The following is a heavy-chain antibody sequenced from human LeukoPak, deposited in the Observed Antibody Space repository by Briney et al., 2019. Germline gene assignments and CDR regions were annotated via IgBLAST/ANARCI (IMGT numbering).Heavy chain of an antibody. D-gene: IGHD3-16*02. J-gene: IGHJ3*02. CDR2: IVVGSGNT. V-gene: IGHV1-58*02. CDR1: GGTLNSGA. Sequence: GASVKVSCKASGGTLNSGAISWVRQAPGQGLEWIGWIVVGSGNTNYAQKFQERVTITRDMSTSTAYMELSSLRSEDTAVYYCAADLNDYVWGSYRYPDAFDIWGQGTMVTVSS. CDR3: AADLNDYVWGSYRYPDAFDI.